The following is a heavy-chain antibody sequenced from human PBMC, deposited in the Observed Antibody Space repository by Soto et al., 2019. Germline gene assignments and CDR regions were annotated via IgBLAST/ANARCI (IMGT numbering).Heavy chain of an antibody. CDR3: VWSCTGGSCSDC. CDR1: GNPFISYA. D-gene: IGHD2-15*01. V-gene: IGHV1-18*04. CDR2: VCVYNGNT. Sequence: QVRLVQSGAELKKPGASVKVSCKASGNPFISYAISWVRQAPGQGLEWMGRVCVYNGNTFYSQKFHDRLTVTTDTSTTTADMELRSLSSDDTAVYYCVWSCTGGSCSDCWCQRTLVTVSS. J-gene: IGHJ4*02.